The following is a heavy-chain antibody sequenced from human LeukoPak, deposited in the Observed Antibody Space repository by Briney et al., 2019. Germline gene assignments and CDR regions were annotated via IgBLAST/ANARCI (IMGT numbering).Heavy chain of an antibody. D-gene: IGHD3-10*01. Sequence: SETLSLTCTVSGGSISSSSYYWGWIRQPPGKGLEWIGSIYYSGSTYYNPSLKSRVTISVDTSKNQFSLKLSSVTAADTAVYYCARTFGDYGSGSYYYWGQGTLVTVSS. CDR1: GGSISSSSYY. CDR3: ARTFGDYGSGSYYY. CDR2: IYYSGST. J-gene: IGHJ4*02. V-gene: IGHV4-39*07.